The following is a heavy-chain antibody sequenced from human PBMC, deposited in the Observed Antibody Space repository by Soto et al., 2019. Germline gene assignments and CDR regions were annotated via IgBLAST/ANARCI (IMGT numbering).Heavy chain of an antibody. CDR2: VIPILGTA. Sequence: QVQLVQSGAEAKKPGSSVKVSCTASGGSLRNSVISWVRQAPAQRLEWMGGVIPILGTANYAQKFQGRVTMTADEATSTAYIDLSSLSPDDTAVYYCARLGHPGHWGPGTLVIVSS. CDR1: GGSLRNSV. V-gene: IGHV1-69*01. J-gene: IGHJ4*02. CDR3: ARLGHPGH.